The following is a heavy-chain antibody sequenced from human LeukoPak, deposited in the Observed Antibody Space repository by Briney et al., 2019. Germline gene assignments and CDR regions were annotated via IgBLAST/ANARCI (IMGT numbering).Heavy chain of an antibody. CDR2: ISSSSSYI. V-gene: IGHV3-21*01. CDR1: GFTFSSYR. J-gene: IGHJ5*02. CDR3: ARGVGLLWFGELLLNWFDP. Sequence: PGGSLRLSCAASGFTFSSYRMNWVRQAPGKGLEWVSSISSSSSYIYYADSVKGRFTISRDNAKNSLYLQMNSLRAEDTAVYYCARGVGLLWFGELLLNWFDPWGQGTLVTVSS. D-gene: IGHD3-10*01.